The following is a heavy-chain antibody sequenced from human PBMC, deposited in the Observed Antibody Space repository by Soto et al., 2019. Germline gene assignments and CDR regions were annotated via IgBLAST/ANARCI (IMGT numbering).Heavy chain of an antibody. CDR2: ISYDGSNK. J-gene: IGHJ6*02. CDR1: GFTFSSYA. V-gene: IGHV3-30-3*01. CDR3: AREDYDILTGYYYYGMDV. Sequence: VQLVESGGGVVQPGRSLRLSCAASGFTFSSYAMHWVRQAPGKGLEWVAVISYDGSNKYYADSVKGRFTISRDNSKNTLYLQMNSLRAEDTAVYYCAREDYDILTGYYYYGMDVWGQGTTVTVSS. D-gene: IGHD3-9*01.